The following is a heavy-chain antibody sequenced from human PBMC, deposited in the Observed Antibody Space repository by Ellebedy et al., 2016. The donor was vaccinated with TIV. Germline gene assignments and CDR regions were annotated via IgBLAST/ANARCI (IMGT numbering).Heavy chain of an antibody. CDR1: GFTFSSYS. CDR3: ARGGVRYFDY. D-gene: IGHD3-10*01. Sequence: GSLRLXXAASGFTFSSYSMNWVRQAPGKGLEWIGEINHSGSTNYNPSLKSRVTISVDTSKNQFSLKLSSVTAADTAVYYCARGGVRYFDYWGQGTLVTVSS. J-gene: IGHJ4*02. V-gene: IGHV4-34*01. CDR2: INHSGST.